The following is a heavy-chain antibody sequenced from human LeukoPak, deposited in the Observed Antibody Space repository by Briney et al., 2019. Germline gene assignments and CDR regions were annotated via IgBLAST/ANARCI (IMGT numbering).Heavy chain of an antibody. Sequence: GGSLRLSCAASGFTFSSYAMSWVRQAPGKGLEWVSTISTGGSSTYYADSVKDRFTISRDNSENTLYLQMNSLRAEDTAMYYCAKDATGYSTGGGFFDYWGQGTLVTVSS. CDR1: GFTFSSYA. CDR2: ISTGGSST. D-gene: IGHD6-19*01. V-gene: IGHV3-23*01. CDR3: AKDATGYSTGGGFFDY. J-gene: IGHJ4*02.